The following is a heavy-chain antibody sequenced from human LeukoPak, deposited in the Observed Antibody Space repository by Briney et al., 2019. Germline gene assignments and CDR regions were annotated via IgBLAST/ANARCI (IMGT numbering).Heavy chain of an antibody. J-gene: IGHJ4*02. V-gene: IGHV1-18*01. D-gene: IGHD3-22*01. CDR2: ISAYNGNT. Sequence: ASVKVSCKASGYTFTSYGISWVRQAPGQGLEWMGWISAYNGNTNYAQKLQGRVTMTTDTSTSTAYMELRSLRSDDTAVYYCARARDYYDSSGYYYSDSKDFDYWGQGTLVTVSS. CDR1: GYTFTSYG. CDR3: ARARDYYDSSGYYYSDSKDFDY.